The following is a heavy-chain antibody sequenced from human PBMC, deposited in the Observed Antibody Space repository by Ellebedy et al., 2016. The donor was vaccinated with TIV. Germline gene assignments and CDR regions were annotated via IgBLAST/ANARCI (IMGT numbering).Heavy chain of an antibody. V-gene: IGHV4-38-2*01. CDR3: ASHRGFYSGWSFDY. Sequence: ESLKISCAASGFIISGDWMSWVRQPPGKGLEWIGSLNYGGETYFDPSLKSRVTMSLDTSKNQFSLKVNSVTAADTAIYYCASHRGFYSGWSFDYWGQGTLITVSS. D-gene: IGHD5-12*01. CDR2: LNYGGET. J-gene: IGHJ4*02. CDR1: GFIISGDW.